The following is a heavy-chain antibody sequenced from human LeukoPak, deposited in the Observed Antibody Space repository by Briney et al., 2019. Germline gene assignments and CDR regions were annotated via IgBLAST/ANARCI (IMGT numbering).Heavy chain of an antibody. CDR3: ARVRPSYYYGSGRPYYFDY. CDR2: INHSGST. D-gene: IGHD3-10*01. V-gene: IGHV4-34*01. CDR1: GGSFSGYY. Sequence: SETLSLTCAVYGGSFSGYYWSWIRQPPGKGQEWIGEINHSGSTNYNPSLKSRVTISVDTSKNQFSLKLSSVTAADTAVYYCARVRPSYYYGSGRPYYFDYWGQGTLVTVSS. J-gene: IGHJ4*02.